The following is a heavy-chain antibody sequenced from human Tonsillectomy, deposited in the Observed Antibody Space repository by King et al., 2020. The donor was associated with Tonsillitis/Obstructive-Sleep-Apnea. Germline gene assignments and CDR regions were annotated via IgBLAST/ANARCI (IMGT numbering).Heavy chain of an antibody. CDR1: GYTFTSYW. CDR3: ASAGGYYSGMDV. CDR2: IDPSDSYT. J-gene: IGHJ6*02. V-gene: IGHV5-10-1*03. D-gene: IGHD3-10*01. Sequence: VQLVESGAEVKKPGESLRISCKGSGYTFTSYWNSWVRQMPGKGLEWVGRIDPSDSYTDYSPSFQGHVTISADKSISTAYLQWSSLKASDTAMYYCASAGGYYSGMDVWGHGTTVTVSS.